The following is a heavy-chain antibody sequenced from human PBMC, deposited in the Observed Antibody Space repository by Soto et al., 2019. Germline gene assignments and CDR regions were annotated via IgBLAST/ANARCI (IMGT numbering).Heavy chain of an antibody. V-gene: IGHV3-23*01. J-gene: IGHJ6*02. CDR3: SMGGPNDSNYYYYGMAV. CDR1: GFTFSSYA. D-gene: IGHD1-1*01. CDR2: ISGSGGST. Sequence: GGSLRLSCAASGFTFSSYAMSWVRQAPGKGLEWVSAISGSGGSTYYADSVKGRFTISRDNSKNTLYLQMNSLRAEDTAVYYCSMGGPNDSNYYYYGMAVWAPGPTVTVSS.